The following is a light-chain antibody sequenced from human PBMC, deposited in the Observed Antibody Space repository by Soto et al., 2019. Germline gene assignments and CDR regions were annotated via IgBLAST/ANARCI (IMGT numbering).Light chain of an antibody. CDR3: QQYNSYS. CDR1: QGISNY. J-gene: IGKJ1*01. V-gene: IGKV1-17*03. Sequence: DIQMIQSPCGRSASVGDRVAITCRASQGISNYLAWFQQKPGEAPKLLVYKTSTLQSGVPSRFGGSGSGTEFTLTISSLQPDDFATYYCQQYNSYSFGQGTKVDIK. CDR2: KTS.